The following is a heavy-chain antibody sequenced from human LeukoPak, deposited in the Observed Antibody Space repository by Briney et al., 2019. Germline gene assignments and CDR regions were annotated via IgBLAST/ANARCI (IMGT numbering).Heavy chain of an antibody. CDR2: IYYSGRT. CDR3: VRLYYYDRSRPPL. D-gene: IGHD3-22*01. Sequence: QVQLQQWGAGLLKPSESLSLTCTVSGGFISNSNYYWGWIRQPPGKGLEWIGSIYYSGRTYYNPSLNSRVTISVDTSNNQFSLKLNSVTAADTAVYYCVRLYYYDRSRPPLWGQGTLVIVSS. V-gene: IGHV4-39*01. CDR1: GGFISNSNYY. J-gene: IGHJ4*02.